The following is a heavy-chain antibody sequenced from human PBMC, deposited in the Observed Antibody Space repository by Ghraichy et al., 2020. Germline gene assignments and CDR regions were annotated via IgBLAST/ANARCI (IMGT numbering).Heavy chain of an antibody. CDR1: GASISGFY. V-gene: IGHV4-59*01. Sequence: GSLTLSCTVSGASISGFYWSWIRQPPGRGLEWIGHIYYSGTTNYSPSLKSRLTLSVDRSQNLVSLRLSSMTSADTAVYYCARVPTMFGVAPWGMDIWGQGTTVTVS. J-gene: IGHJ6*02. CDR2: IYYSGTT. CDR3: ARVPTMFGVAPWGMDI. D-gene: IGHD3-3*01.